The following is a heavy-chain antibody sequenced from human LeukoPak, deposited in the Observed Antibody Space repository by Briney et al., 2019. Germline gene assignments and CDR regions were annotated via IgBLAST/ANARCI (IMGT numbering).Heavy chain of an antibody. CDR1: GGSISSYY. Sequence: SETLSLTCTVSGGSISSYYWSWIRQPAGKGQEWIGRIYASGSTNYNPSLKSRVTMSVDTSKSQFSLKLISVTAADTAVYYCARDPRGIVGANRDWFDPWGQGTLVTVSS. CDR2: IYASGST. D-gene: IGHD1-26*01. J-gene: IGHJ5*02. CDR3: ARDPRGIVGANRDWFDP. V-gene: IGHV4-4*07.